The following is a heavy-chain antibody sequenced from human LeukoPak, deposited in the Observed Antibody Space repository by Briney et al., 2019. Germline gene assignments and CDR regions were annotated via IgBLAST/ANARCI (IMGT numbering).Heavy chain of an antibody. V-gene: IGHV3-23*01. J-gene: IGHJ4*02. D-gene: IGHD4-17*01. Sequence: GGSLRLSCTASGFTFSRYAMNWVRQAPGKGLEWVSAISGSGGSTYYADSVKGRFTISRDNSKNTLYLQMNSLRAEDTAVYYCAKGPTTVTTYYFDYWGQGTLVTVSS. CDR1: GFTFSRYA. CDR3: AKGPTTVTTYYFDY. CDR2: ISGSGGST.